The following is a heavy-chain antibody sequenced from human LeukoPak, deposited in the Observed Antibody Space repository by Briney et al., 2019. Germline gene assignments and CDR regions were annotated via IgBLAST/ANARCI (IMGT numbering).Heavy chain of an antibody. CDR1: GFTFSSYA. CDR3: ARLRDDAFDI. CDR2: IWYDGSNK. J-gene: IGHJ3*02. Sequence: GGSLRLPCAASGFTFSSYAMHWVRQAPGKGLEWVAVIWYDGSNKYYADSVKGRFTISRDNSKNTLYLQMNSLRAEDTAVYYCARLRDDAFDIWGQGTMVTVSS. V-gene: IGHV3-33*01. D-gene: IGHD4-17*01.